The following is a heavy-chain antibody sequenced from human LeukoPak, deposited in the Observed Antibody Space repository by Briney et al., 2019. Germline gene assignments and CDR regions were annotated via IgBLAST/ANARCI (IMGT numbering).Heavy chain of an antibody. J-gene: IGHJ4*02. CDR1: GFTFDDYG. Sequence: GGSLRLSCAASGFTFDDYGMSWVRQAPGKGLEWVSGINWNGDNTDYADSVKGRFTISRDNAKNSLYLQMNSLRAEDTAVYYCARDDSSGYSIDYWGQGTLVTVSS. CDR2: INWNGDNT. V-gene: IGHV3-20*04. CDR3: ARDDSSGYSIDY. D-gene: IGHD3-22*01.